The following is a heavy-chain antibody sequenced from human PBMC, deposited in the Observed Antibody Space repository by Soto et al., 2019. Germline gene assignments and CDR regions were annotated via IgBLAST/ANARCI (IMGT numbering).Heavy chain of an antibody. J-gene: IGHJ5*02. CDR1: GFTYSITYRTYA. V-gene: IGHV3-30-3*02. CDR3: ARAPGNMSLNWFDP. D-gene: IGHD3-16*01. Sequence: LRISCAGSGFTYSITYRTYAMNWVRQAPGKGLEWVAVISYDGSNKYYADSVEGRFTISRDNSKNTLYLQMNSLRAEDTAVYYCARAPGNMSLNWFDPWGQGTLVTVSS. CDR2: ISYDGSNK.